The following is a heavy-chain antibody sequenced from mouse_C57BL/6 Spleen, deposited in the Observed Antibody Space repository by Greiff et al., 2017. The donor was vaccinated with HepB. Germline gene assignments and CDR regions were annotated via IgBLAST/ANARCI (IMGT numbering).Heavy chain of an antibody. Sequence: QVQLQQSGAELVMPGASVKLSCKASGYTFTSYWMHWVKQRPGQGLEWIGEIDPSDSYTNYNQKFKGKSTLTVDKSSSTAYMQLSSLTSEDSAVYYCARSLYSNGAYWGQGTLVTVSA. CDR3: ARSLYSNGAY. CDR2: IDPSDSYT. V-gene: IGHV1-69*01. J-gene: IGHJ3*01. CDR1: GYTFTSYW. D-gene: IGHD2-5*01.